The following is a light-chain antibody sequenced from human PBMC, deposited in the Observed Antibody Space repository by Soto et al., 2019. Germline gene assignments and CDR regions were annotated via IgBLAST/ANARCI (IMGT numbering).Light chain of an antibody. Sequence: DIQMTQSPSSLSASVGDRVTITCRAIQSIASYLNWYQQKPGKAPKILIYAASTLESGVPSRFRGSTSGADFTLTINILQPEDFATYYCQHSYSAPYTFGQGTKLES. CDR2: AAS. J-gene: IGKJ2*01. CDR1: QSIASY. V-gene: IGKV1-39*01. CDR3: QHSYSAPYT.